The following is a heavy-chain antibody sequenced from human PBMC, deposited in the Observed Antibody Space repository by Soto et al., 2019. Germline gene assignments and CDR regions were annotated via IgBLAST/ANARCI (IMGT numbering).Heavy chain of an antibody. J-gene: IGHJ4*02. V-gene: IGHV3-33*01. CDR2: IWYDGSNK. D-gene: IGHD3-10*01. CDR3: ASPAAWFGELEAFAY. Sequence: QVQLVESGGGVVQPGRSLRLSCAASGFTFSSYGMHWVRQAPGKGLEWVAVIWYDGSNKYYADSVKGRFTISRDNSKNTLYLQMNSLRAEDTAVYYCASPAAWFGELEAFAYWGQGTLVTVSS. CDR1: GFTFSSYG.